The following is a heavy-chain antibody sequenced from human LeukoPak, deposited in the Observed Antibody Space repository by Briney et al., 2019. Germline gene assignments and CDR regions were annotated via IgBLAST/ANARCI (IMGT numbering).Heavy chain of an antibody. J-gene: IGHJ4*02. V-gene: IGHV3-21*01. CDR2: ISSSTSYI. Sequence: PGGSLRLSCAASGFTFSSYRMNWVRQTPGKGLEWVSSISSSTSYIYYADSVKGRFTISRDNAKNSLYLQMDSLRDEDSALYYCASLDSAHPSGVHWGQGTLVTVSS. CDR1: GFTFSSYR. CDR3: ASLDSAHPSGVH. D-gene: IGHD5-18*01.